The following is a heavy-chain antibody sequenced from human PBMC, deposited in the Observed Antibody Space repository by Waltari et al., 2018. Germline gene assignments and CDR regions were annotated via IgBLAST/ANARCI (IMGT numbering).Heavy chain of an antibody. D-gene: IGHD6-13*01. V-gene: IGHV4-4*02. CDR3: AKVSEYTSGWYGWFDS. CDR2: RYHSGST. Sequence: QVQLQESGPGLVKPSETLSLTCAVSGVSISSTNWWGWVRQSPGKGLEWIGDRYHSGSTNYNPSLESRLTISIDKSKNQFSLRLTSVTAADTAVYYCAKVSEYTSGWYGWFDSWGQGTLVTVSS. J-gene: IGHJ5*01. CDR1: GVSISSTNW.